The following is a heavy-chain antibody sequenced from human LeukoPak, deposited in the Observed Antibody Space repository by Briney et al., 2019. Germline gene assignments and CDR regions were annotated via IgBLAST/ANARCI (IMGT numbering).Heavy chain of an antibody. CDR3: ARGNIVVVPAQYNWFDP. D-gene: IGHD2-2*01. Sequence: SETLSLTCTVSGGSVSSGGYYWSWIRQHPGKGLEWIGYIYYSGSTYYNPSLKSRVTISVDTSKNQFSLKLSSVTAADTAVYYCARGNIVVVPAQYNWFDPWGQGTLVTVSS. CDR1: GGSVSSGGYY. J-gene: IGHJ5*02. CDR2: IYYSGST. V-gene: IGHV4-31*03.